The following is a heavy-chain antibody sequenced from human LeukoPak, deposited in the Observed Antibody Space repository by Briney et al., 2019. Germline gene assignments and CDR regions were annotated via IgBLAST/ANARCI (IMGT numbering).Heavy chain of an antibody. V-gene: IGHV3-15*01. J-gene: IGHJ4*02. D-gene: IGHD3-3*01. CDR2: IKSNADDGTT. CDR1: GFTFSNAW. CDR3: TTMRFWSGE. Sequence: ALLRLSCAASGFTFSNAWRSWVRQAPGKGLEWVGRIKSNADDGTTDYAAPVKGRFTISSDDSKNTLYLQMTSLKTADTAVYFCTTMRFWSGEWGQGTLVTVSS.